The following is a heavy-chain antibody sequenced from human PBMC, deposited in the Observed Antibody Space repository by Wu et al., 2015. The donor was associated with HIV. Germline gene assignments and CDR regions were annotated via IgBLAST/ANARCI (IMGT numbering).Heavy chain of an antibody. CDR1: GYTFTGYY. Sequence: QVQLVQSGAEVKKPGASVKVSCKASGYTFTGYYMHWVRQAPGQGLEWMGWINPKSGGTNYAQKFQGRVTMTRDTSISTAYMDLSRLRSDDTAMYYCFVYFRYQLPDTNDAFDIWGQGTMVTVSS. CDR2: INPKSGGT. V-gene: IGHV1-2*02. J-gene: IGHJ3*02. D-gene: IGHD2-2*01. CDR3: FVYFRYQLPDTNDAFDI.